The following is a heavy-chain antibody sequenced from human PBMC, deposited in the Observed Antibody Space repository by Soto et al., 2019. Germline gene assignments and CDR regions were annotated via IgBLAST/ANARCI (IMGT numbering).Heavy chain of an antibody. CDR2: INRDGSER. CDR1: GFTFISYW. CDR3: ARDPIRGDGYVFDS. Sequence: WGSLRLSCEAYGFTFISYWIVFFRQSPGKGLEWVANINRDGSERYYVDSVKGRFTISRDNAKNSVYLQMNSLRAEDSAVYYCARDPIRGDGYVFDSWGQGALVTVSS. V-gene: IGHV3-7*01. D-gene: IGHD5-12*01. J-gene: IGHJ5*01.